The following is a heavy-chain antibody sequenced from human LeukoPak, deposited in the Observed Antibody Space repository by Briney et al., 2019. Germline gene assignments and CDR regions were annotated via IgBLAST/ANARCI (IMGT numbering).Heavy chain of an antibody. V-gene: IGHV3-23*01. CDR3: AKELDSSSWYPSSDAFDI. D-gene: IGHD6-13*01. CDR2: ISGSGGST. Sequence: GGSLRLSCAASGFTFSSYAMSWVRQAPGKGLEWVSAISGSGGSTSYADSVKGRFTISRDNSKNTLYLQMNSLRAEDTAVYYCAKELDSSSWYPSSDAFDIWGQGTMVTVSS. J-gene: IGHJ3*02. CDR1: GFTFSSYA.